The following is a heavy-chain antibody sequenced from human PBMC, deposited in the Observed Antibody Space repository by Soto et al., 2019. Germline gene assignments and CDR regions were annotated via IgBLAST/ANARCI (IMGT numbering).Heavy chain of an antibody. CDR1: GFTFSSYA. CDR2: ISGSGGST. CDR3: ATSSPIADYYDSSGPTYYFDY. J-gene: IGHJ4*02. Sequence: PGGSLRLFCAASGFTFSSYAMSWVRQAPGKGLEWVSAISGSGGSTYYADSVKGRFTISRDNSKNTLYLQMNSLRAEDTAVYYCATSSPIADYYDSSGPTYYFDYWGQGTLVTVSS. D-gene: IGHD3-22*01. V-gene: IGHV3-23*01.